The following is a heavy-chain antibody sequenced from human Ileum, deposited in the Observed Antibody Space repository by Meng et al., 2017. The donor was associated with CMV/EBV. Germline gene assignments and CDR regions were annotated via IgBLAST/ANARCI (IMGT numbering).Heavy chain of an antibody. CDR2: INPNSGDT. J-gene: IGHJ5*02. D-gene: IGHD2-15*01. Sequence: FTTYYLHWARQAPGQGLEWMGWINPNSGDTHYAQKFRGRVTMTRDTFIATAYVDLSGLTSDDTAVYYCARGGIYTDNSLSGGSRFDPWGQGTLVTVSS. CDR1: FTTYY. CDR3: ARGGIYTDNSLSGGSRFDP. V-gene: IGHV1-2*02.